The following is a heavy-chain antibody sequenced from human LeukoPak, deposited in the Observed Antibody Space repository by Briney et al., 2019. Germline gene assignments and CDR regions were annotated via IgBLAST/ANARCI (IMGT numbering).Heavy chain of an antibody. J-gene: IGHJ4*02. V-gene: IGHV3-11*04. CDR3: ASGPGYSSSWYFDY. CDR1: GFTFSDYY. Sequence: GGSLRLSCAASGFTFSDYYMSWIRQAPGKGLELVSYISSSGSTIYYAGSVKGRFTISRDNAKNSLYLQMNSLRAEDTAVYYCASGPGYSSSWYFDYWGQGTLVTVSS. D-gene: IGHD6-13*01. CDR2: ISSSGSTI.